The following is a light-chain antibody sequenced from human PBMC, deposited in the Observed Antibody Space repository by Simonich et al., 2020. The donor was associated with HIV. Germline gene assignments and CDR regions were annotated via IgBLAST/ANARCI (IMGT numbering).Light chain of an antibody. Sequence: DIQMTQSPSTLSASVGDRVTITCRASQSISSGLAWYQQKPGKAPKLLIYAASTLQSGVPSRFSGSGSGTEFTLTISSLQPDDFATYYCQQYNSYWTFGQGTKVEIK. CDR2: AAS. J-gene: IGKJ1*01. CDR1: QSISSG. V-gene: IGKV1-5*01. CDR3: QQYNSYWT.